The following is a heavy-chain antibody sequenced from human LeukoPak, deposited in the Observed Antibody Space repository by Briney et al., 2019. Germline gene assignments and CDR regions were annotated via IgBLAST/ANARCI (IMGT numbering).Heavy chain of an antibody. CDR3: ARASTYYDILTGYRYYYYGMDV. CDR1: GGSISNYY. J-gene: IGHJ6*02. V-gene: IGHV4-59*01. CDR2: IYYSGST. D-gene: IGHD3-9*01. Sequence: SETLSLTCTVSGGSISNYYWSWIRQPPGKGLEWIGYIYYSGSTNYDPSLKSRVTISLDTSKTQFSLRLSSVTAADTAVYYCARASTYYDILTGYRYYYYGMDVWGQGTTVTVSS.